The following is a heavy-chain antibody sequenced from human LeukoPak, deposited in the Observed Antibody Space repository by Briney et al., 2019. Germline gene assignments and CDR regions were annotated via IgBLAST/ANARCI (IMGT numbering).Heavy chain of an antibody. CDR2: IYSGGST. J-gene: IGHJ4*02. CDR1: GFTVSNNY. Sequence: LGGSLRPSCAAPGFTVSNNYMSWVRPAPGKGLEWVSVIYSGGSTYYADSVRGRFTISRDNSKNTLFLHMNSLRAEDTAVYYCARGGYSYGSDYWGQGTLVTVSS. V-gene: IGHV3-53*01. CDR3: ARGGYSYGSDY. D-gene: IGHD5-18*01.